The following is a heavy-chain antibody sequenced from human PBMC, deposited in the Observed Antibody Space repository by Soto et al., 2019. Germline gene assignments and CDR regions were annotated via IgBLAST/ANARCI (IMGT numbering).Heavy chain of an antibody. CDR3: AREGLTGTIGLYYYYGMDV. J-gene: IGHJ6*02. D-gene: IGHD1-7*01. CDR1: GGSISSSDYY. V-gene: IGHV4-61*08. CDR2: IYYSGST. Sequence: SETLSLTCTVSGGSISSSDYYWGWIRQPPGKGLEWIGYIYYSGSTNYNPSLKSRVTISVDTSKNQFSLKLSSVTAADTAVYYCAREGLTGTIGLYYYYGMDVWGQGTTVTVSS.